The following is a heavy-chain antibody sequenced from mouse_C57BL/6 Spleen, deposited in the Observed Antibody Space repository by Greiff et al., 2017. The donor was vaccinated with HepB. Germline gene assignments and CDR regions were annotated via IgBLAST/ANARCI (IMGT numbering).Heavy chain of an antibody. V-gene: IGHV5-16*01. D-gene: IGHD4-1*01. CDR1: GFTFSDYY. CDR3: ARRLGPGGGFDY. CDR2: INYDGSST. J-gene: IGHJ2*01. Sequence: EVQLVESEGGLVQPGSSMKLSCTASGFTFSDYYMAWVRQVPEKGLEWVANINYDGSSTYYLDSLKSRFIISRDNAKNILYLQMSSLKSEDTATYYCARRLGPGGGFDYWGQGTTLTVSS.